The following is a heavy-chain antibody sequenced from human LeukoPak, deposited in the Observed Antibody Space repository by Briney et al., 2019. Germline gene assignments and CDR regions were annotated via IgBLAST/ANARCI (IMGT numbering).Heavy chain of an antibody. CDR1: GAPINNYY. Sequence: SETPSLTCSVSGAPINNYYWTWIRQPPGKGLEWIGYVYHTGASGYHPSLKSRVAMSLDTSKNQVSLNLRSVTAADTAVYFCTRVVNGGHFDYWGQGTLVTVSP. CDR3: TRVVNGGHFDY. V-gene: IGHV4-59*01. J-gene: IGHJ4*02. CDR2: VYHTGAS. D-gene: IGHD2-8*01.